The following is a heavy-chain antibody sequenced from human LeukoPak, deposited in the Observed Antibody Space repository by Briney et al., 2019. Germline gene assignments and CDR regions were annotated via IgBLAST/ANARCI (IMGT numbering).Heavy chain of an antibody. CDR3: ARWEGYSGYLDY. CDR2: IYYSGST. Sequence: SETLSLTCTVSGGSMSSYYWSWIRQPPGKGLEWIGYIYYSGSTNYNPSLKSRVTISVDTSKNQFSLKLSSVTAEDTAVYYCARWEGYSGYLDYWGQGTLVTVSS. CDR1: GGSMSSYY. V-gene: IGHV4-59*01. J-gene: IGHJ4*02. D-gene: IGHD5-12*01.